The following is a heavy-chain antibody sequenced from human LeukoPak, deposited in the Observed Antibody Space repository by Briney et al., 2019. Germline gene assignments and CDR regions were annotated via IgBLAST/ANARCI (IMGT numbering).Heavy chain of an antibody. CDR3: AKMLARAVADLYYFDY. CDR2: IKTDGSST. D-gene: IGHD6-19*01. V-gene: IGHV3-74*01. J-gene: IGHJ4*02. CDR1: GFTFSSYW. Sequence: GGSLRLSCAASGFTFSSYWMHWVRQAPGKGLVWVSRIKTDGSSTSYADSVKGRFTISRDNAKNTLYLQMNSLRAEDTAVYYCAKMLARAVADLYYFDYWGQGTLVTVSS.